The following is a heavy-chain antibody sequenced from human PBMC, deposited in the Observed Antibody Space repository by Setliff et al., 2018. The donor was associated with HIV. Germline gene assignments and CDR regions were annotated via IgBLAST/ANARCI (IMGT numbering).Heavy chain of an antibody. J-gene: IGHJ3*02. D-gene: IGHD3-16*01. CDR1: GFTFSRSA. V-gene: IGHV3-30*07. Sequence: GSLRLSCAASGFTFSRSAVHWVRQAPGKGLEWVAVISNDGSNKFYADSVKGRFTISRDNSKNTVYLQMNSLRVEDTAVYYCARWPREVAEMGGAFDSWGQGTMVTVSS. CDR3: ARWPREVAEMGGAFDS. CDR2: ISNDGSNK.